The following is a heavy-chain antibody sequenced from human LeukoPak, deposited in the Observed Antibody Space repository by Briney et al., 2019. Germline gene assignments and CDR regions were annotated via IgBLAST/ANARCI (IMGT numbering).Heavy chain of an antibody. V-gene: IGHV4-39*01. CDR1: GVSISSSDYY. Sequence: KPSETLSLTCTLSGVSISSSDYYWGWIRQPPGKGLEWNWSIYYSGTTYYNPSLKSRVAISVDTSKNQFSLKLSSVPAADTAVYYCARHVGYEYFDYWGQGALVTVSS. J-gene: IGHJ4*02. CDR3: ARHVGYEYFDY. CDR2: IYYSGTT. D-gene: IGHD5-12*01.